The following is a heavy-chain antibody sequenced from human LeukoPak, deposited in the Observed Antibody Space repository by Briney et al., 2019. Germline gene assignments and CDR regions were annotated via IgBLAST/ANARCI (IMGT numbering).Heavy chain of an antibody. CDR2: INANGVNT. D-gene: IGHD2-15*01. CDR1: GFRFNNYG. V-gene: IGHV3-23*01. Sequence: GGSLRLSCAAPGFRFNNYGMSWVRQSPGQGLGGVSVINANGVNTNYADSVRGRFTISRDDSKSTLYLQMTSLRAEATATYYFVKGVGHQIPFDYWGQGTLVTVSS. CDR3: VKGVGHQIPFDY. J-gene: IGHJ4*02.